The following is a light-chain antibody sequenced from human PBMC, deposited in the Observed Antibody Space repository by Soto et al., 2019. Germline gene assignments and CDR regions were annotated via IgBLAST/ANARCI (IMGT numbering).Light chain of an antibody. CDR2: DAS. J-gene: IGKJ1*01. Sequence: EIVLTQSPATLSLSPGERATLSCRASQSVSSYFAWYQQKPGQAPRLLIYDASNRATGIPARFSGSGSGTDFTLTSSSLGPDDFAVYYCQQRGNWPVTFGQGTRVDIK. CDR1: QSVSSY. V-gene: IGKV3-11*01. CDR3: QQRGNWPVT.